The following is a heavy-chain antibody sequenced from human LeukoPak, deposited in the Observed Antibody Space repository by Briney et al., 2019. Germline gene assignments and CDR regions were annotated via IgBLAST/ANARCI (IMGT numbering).Heavy chain of an antibody. CDR3: ARDPLIDYGGDHYWYFDF. CDR2: INQDGSEK. V-gene: IGHV3-7*01. J-gene: IGHJ2*01. D-gene: IGHD4-23*01. Sequence: GGSLRLSCAASGFTFSSYWMSWVRQAPGKGLEWVANINQDGSEKYYVDSVKGRFTISRDNAKNSLYLQMNSLRAEDTAVYYCARDPLIDYGGDHYWYFDFWGRGTLVTVSS. CDR1: GFTFSSYW.